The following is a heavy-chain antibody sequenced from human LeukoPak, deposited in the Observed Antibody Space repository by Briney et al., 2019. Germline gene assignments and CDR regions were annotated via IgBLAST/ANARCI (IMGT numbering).Heavy chain of an antibody. CDR1: GYIFTDYF. CDR3: ARMGMSGTYWDFDR. J-gene: IGHJ4*02. CDR2: ISPNSGVT. Sequence: ASVKVSCKTSGYIFTDYFMHWVRQAPGQGLEWMGWISPNSGVTRYAQKFQGRLTMTSDTSITTAYMELSRLKSDDTAVYFCARMGMSGTYWDFDRWGQGTLVIVSS. D-gene: IGHD1-26*01. V-gene: IGHV1-2*02.